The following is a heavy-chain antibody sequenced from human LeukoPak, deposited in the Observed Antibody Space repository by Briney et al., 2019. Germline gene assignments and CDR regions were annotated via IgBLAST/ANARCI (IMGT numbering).Heavy chain of an antibody. CDR2: ICDDGSNK. J-gene: IGHJ6*02. Sequence: GGSLRLSCAASGFTLSSYGMHWVRQAPGKGLEWVAVICDDGSNKYYADSVKGRFTISRDNSKNTLYLQMNRLRAEDTAVCYCARAIQTAMFTGYYYGMDVWGQGTTVTVSS. CDR1: GFTLSSYG. D-gene: IGHD5-18*01. V-gene: IGHV3-33*01. CDR3: ARAIQTAMFTGYYYGMDV.